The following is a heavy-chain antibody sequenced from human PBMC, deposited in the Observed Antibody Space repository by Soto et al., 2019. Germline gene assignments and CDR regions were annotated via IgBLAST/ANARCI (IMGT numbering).Heavy chain of an antibody. D-gene: IGHD2-15*01. J-gene: IGHJ5*02. CDR3: AKVKGGSGARGDPLDL. Sequence: EVQLVESGGGPVQAGGSLRLPCAASGLTLSNYWMQWVRQGPGKGLVWVAHINSDGITTKYAESVKGRFTISRDDAKNMLYLQMNSLRHDDTAVYYCAKVKGGSGARGDPLDLWGQGILVTVSS. CDR2: INSDGITT. CDR1: GLTLSNYW. V-gene: IGHV3-74*03.